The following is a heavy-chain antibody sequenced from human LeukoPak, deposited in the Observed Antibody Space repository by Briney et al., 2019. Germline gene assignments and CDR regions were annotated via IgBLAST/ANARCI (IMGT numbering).Heavy chain of an antibody. V-gene: IGHV5-10-1*01. CDR2: IDPSDSYT. Sequence: GESLKISCKGSGYSFTSYWISWVRQMPGKGLEWMGRIDPSDSYTNYSPPFQGHVTISADKSISTAYLQWSSLKASDTAMYYCASQNTAMVIYYWGQGTLVTVSS. D-gene: IGHD5-18*01. CDR3: ASQNTAMVIYY. J-gene: IGHJ4*02. CDR1: GYSFTSYW.